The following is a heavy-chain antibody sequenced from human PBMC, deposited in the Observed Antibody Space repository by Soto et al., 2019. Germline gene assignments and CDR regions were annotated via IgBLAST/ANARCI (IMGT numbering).Heavy chain of an antibody. J-gene: IGHJ4*02. Sequence: PGGSLRLSCVDSGFTFTTYAMNWVRQAPGKGLEGVSAISGSGGTTYYADSVKGRFTISRDNSKNTLYLQMNSLRAEDTAIYYCAKGLIIAVAAYLEYWGQGTLVTVSS. CDR3: AKGLIIAVAAYLEY. V-gene: IGHV3-23*01. CDR1: GFTFTTYA. CDR2: ISGSGGTT. D-gene: IGHD6-19*01.